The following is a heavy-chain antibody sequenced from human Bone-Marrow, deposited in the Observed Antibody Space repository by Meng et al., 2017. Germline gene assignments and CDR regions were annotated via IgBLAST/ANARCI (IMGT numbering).Heavy chain of an antibody. Sequence: QVQLVESRGGVVQPGRSLRLSCAAPGKGLGWVAVISSDGNNNYNADSVKGRFTISRDNSKNTLYLQMNSLRAEDTAVYYCARGGIGGNHYFDYWGQGTLVTVSS. D-gene: IGHD3-16*01. CDR2: ISSDGNNN. V-gene: IGHV3-30*03. CDR3: ARGGIGGNHYFDY. J-gene: IGHJ4*02.